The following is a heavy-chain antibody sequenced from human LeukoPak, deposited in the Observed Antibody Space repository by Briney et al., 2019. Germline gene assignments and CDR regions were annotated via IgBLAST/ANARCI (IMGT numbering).Heavy chain of an antibody. J-gene: IGHJ3*02. CDR1: GFTISSYS. CDR2: ISSSSGHI. CDR3: ARDGIDCSSTSCYPGDAFDI. D-gene: IGHD2-2*01. Sequence: PGGSLRLSCAASGFTISSYSLNWVRQAPGKGLAWVSSISSSSGHIYYADSVKGRFTISRDNAENSLYLQMNSLRAEDTAVYYCARDGIDCSSTSCYPGDAFDIWGQGTMVTVSS. V-gene: IGHV3-21*01.